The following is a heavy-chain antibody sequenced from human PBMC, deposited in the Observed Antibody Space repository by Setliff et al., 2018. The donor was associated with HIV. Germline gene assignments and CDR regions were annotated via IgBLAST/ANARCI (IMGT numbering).Heavy chain of an antibody. Sequence: PGESLRLSCAASGFSFSSYGMHWVRQAPGKGLEWLALIWYDGTNKQYGDSVKGRFAISRDNSKNTLYLQMNSLRAEDTAVYYCASDQQWLAQGWGGPHYWGQGTLVTVSS. V-gene: IGHV3-33*01. D-gene: IGHD6-19*01. CDR3: ASDQQWLAQGWGGPHY. J-gene: IGHJ4*02. CDR1: GFSFSSYG. CDR2: IWYDGTNK.